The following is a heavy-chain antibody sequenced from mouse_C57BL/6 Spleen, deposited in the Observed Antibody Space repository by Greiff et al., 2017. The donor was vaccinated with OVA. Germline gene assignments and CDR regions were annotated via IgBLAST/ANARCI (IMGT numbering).Heavy chain of an antibody. CDR1: GYTFTSYW. Sequence: QVQLQQSGAELVRPGTSVKLSCKASGYTFTSYWMHWVKQRPGQGLEWIGVIDPSDSYTNYNQKFKGKATLTVDTSSSTAYMQLSSLTSAESSVYYYARRDCDVDDYFDYWGQGTTLTVSS. V-gene: IGHV1-59*01. CDR2: IDPSDSYT. CDR3: ARRDCDVDDYFDY. J-gene: IGHJ2*01.